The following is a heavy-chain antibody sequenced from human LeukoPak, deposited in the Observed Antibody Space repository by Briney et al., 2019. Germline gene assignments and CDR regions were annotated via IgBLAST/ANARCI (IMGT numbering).Heavy chain of an antibody. CDR3: CDGMDV. Sequence: GGSLRLSCAASGFTFSSYYMSWVRQAPGKGLEWVAAINGTGSTTYHADSVKGRFTISRDNSKNTLYLQMNSLRSEDTATYYCCDGMDVWGQGTTVAVSS. CDR2: INGTGSTT. J-gene: IGHJ6*02. V-gene: IGHV3-23*01. CDR1: GFTFSSYY.